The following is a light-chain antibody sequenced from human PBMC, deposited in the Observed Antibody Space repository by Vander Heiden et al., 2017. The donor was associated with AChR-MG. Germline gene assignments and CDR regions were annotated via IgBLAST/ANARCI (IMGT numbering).Light chain of an antibody. V-gene: IGLV2-14*03. CDR1: SSDVCGYDY. Sequence: QSALTKPASVSGSPGQSINISCTGTSSDVCGYDYVYWYQQHPGKAPKLMIYDVSNRPSGVSDRVSGSKSGNTASLTISGLQAEDEAEYYCSSYTRSITSEVVFGGGTKLTVL. CDR2: DVS. CDR3: SSYTRSITSEVV. J-gene: IGLJ2*01.